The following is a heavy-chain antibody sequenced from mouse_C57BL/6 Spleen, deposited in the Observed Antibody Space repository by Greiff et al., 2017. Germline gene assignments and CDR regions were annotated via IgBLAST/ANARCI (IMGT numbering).Heavy chain of an antibody. CDR2: IDPEAGDT. CDR1: GFNIKDYY. V-gene: IGHV14-1*01. CDR3: TRGYGNYVYCDV. J-gene: IGHJ1*03. Sequence: VQLQQSGAELVRPGASVKLSCTASGFNIKDYYMHWVKQRPEQGLEWIGRIDPEAGDTEYAPKFKGKATMTADTSSNTAYLQLSSLTSEDTAVYYGTRGYGNYVYCDVWGTGTTVTVSS. D-gene: IGHD2-1*01.